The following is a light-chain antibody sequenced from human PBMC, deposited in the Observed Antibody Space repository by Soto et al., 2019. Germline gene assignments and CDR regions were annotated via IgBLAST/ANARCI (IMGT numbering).Light chain of an antibody. CDR1: QSVSSSY. CDR3: QQYGSSGT. J-gene: IGKJ5*01. V-gene: IGKV3-20*01. CDR2: GAS. Sequence: EIVLTQSPGTLSLSPGERATLSCRASQSVSSSYLAWYQQKAGQAPRLLIYGASSRATGIPDRFSGSGSGTDVTLTISRLEPEDFAVYYCQQYGSSGTFGQGTRLEIK.